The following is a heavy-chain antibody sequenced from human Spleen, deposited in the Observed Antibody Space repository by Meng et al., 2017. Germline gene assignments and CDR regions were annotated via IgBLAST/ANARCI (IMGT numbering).Heavy chain of an antibody. J-gene: IGHJ5*02. CDR2: IHFSGST. D-gene: IGHD1-26*01. CDR3: AREAGTSGDWFDP. Sequence: QVQLQESGPGLVKPSQTLSLTCTVFGGSISGGDSYWSWIRQPPGKGLECIGYIHFSGSTYYNPSLKSRATISVDRSKNHFSLELNSVTAADTAVYYCAREAGTSGDWFDPWGQGTLVTVSS. V-gene: IGHV4-30-4*01. CDR1: GGSISGGDSY.